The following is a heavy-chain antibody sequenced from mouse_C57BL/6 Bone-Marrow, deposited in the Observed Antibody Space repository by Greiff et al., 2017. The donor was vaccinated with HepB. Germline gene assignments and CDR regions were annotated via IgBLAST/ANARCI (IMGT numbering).Heavy chain of an antibody. Sequence: QVQLQQPGAELVRPGSSVKLSCKASGYTFTSYWMDWVKQRPGQGLEWIGNIYPSDSETHYNQKFKDKATLTVDKSSSTAYMQLSSLTSEDSAVYYCARMVIYYGNSYFDYWGQGTTLTVSS. D-gene: IGHD2-1*01. CDR1: GYTFTSYW. J-gene: IGHJ2*01. CDR3: ARMVIYYGNSYFDY. V-gene: IGHV1-61*01. CDR2: IYPSDSET.